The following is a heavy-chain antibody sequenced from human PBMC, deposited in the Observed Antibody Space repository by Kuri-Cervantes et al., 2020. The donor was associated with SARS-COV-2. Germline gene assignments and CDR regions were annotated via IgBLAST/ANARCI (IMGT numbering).Heavy chain of an antibody. Sequence: GESLKISCEVSGFLFSASAIHWVRTGSGKGLEWVGRVRGKANNYATAYAASVKGRFTISRDDSKNMAYLQMNSLKTEDTAVYYCATVGRVGLRGGDAFDIWGQGTMVTVSS. CDR3: ATVGRVGLRGGDAFDI. V-gene: IGHV3-73*01. D-gene: IGHD3-10*01. J-gene: IGHJ3*02. CDR1: GFLFSASA. CDR2: VRGKANNYAT.